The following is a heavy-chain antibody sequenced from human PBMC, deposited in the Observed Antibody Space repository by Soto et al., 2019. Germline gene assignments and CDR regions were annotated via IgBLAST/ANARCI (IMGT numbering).Heavy chain of an antibody. CDR3: AKDRAKRITMVRGVLGVNWFDP. V-gene: IGHV3-23*01. Sequence: GGSLRLSCAASGSTFSSYAMSWVRQAPGKGLEWVSAISGSGGSTYYADSVKGRFTISRDNSKNTLYLQMNSLRAEDTAVYYCAKDRAKRITMVRGVLGVNWFDPWGQATLVTVSS. J-gene: IGHJ5*02. CDR1: GSTFSSYA. CDR2: ISGSGGST. D-gene: IGHD3-10*01.